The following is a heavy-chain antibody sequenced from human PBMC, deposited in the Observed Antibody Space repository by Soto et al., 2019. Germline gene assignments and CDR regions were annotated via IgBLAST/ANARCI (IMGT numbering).Heavy chain of an antibody. J-gene: IGHJ4*02. CDR3: AIMGYYYDSSGYLSLGC. CDR1: GGSVSSGSYY. D-gene: IGHD3-22*01. Sequence: QVQLQESGPGLVKPSETLSLTCTVSGGSVSSGSYYWSWIRQHPGKGLEWIGNIYYSGSTNYNPPPQSRVNISVDTSKNQFSLKLSSVTAADTAVYYCAIMGYYYDSSGYLSLGCWGQGTLVTGS. V-gene: IGHV4-61*01. CDR2: IYYSGST.